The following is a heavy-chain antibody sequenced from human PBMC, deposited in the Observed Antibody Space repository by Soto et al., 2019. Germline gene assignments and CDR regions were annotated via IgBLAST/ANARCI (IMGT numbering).Heavy chain of an antibody. Sequence: GGSLRLSCAASGFTFSSYAMTWVRQAPGKGLEWVSIVPYNGGDTYYADSVKGRFTISRDNSKDTVDLQMNGLRAEDTAVYYCARYIRGPTVYYFDFWGPGVLVTVSS. CDR2: VPYNGGDT. V-gene: IGHV3-23*01. CDR3: ARYIRGPTVYYFDF. J-gene: IGHJ4*02. D-gene: IGHD1-1*01. CDR1: GFTFSSYA.